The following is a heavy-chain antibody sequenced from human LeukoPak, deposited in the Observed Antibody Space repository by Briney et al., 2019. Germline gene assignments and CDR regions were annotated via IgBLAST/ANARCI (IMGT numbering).Heavy chain of an antibody. CDR3: ARESKGRSKIDY. CDR2: IKQDGSEK. CDR1: GFTFSSYW. V-gene: IGHV3-7*01. J-gene: IGHJ4*02. D-gene: IGHD4-17*01. Sequence: GGSLRLSCAASGFTFSSYWMSWVRQAPGKGLERVGNIKQDGSEKYYVDSVKGRFTISRDNAKNSLYLQMNSLRAEDTAVYYCARESKGRSKIDYWGQGTLVTVSS.